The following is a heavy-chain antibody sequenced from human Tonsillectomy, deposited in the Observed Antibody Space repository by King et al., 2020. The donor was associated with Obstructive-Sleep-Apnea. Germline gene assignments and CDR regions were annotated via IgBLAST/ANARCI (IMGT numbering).Heavy chain of an antibody. J-gene: IGHJ6*02. V-gene: IGHV3-20*01. D-gene: IGHD2-15*01. Sequence: VQLVESGGGVIRPGGSLRLSCAASGFTFDDYAMTWVRQAPGKGLEWVAGINRDGYNTDYADSVKGRFTISRDNAKNSLSLQMNSLRAEDTALYHCVRDLGGGYGMDVWGQGTTVTVSS. CDR3: VRDLGGGYGMDV. CDR1: GFTFDDYA. CDR2: INRDGYNT.